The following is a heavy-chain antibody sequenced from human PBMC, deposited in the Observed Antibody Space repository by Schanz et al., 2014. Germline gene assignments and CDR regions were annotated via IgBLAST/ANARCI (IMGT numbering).Heavy chain of an antibody. CDR2: ITSGSAK. V-gene: IGHV3-11*04. D-gene: IGHD2-15*01. J-gene: IGHJ4*02. CDR3: ARDPGGTKTHGL. CDR1: GFTFRDYQ. Sequence: QLVESGGGVVQPGGSLRLSCTASGFTFRDYQMTWIRQAPGKGLEWVSYITSGSAKFYADSVKGRFTISRDNAKNSLYLQMNSLRAEDTAVYYCARDPGGTKTHGLWGQGTLVTVSS.